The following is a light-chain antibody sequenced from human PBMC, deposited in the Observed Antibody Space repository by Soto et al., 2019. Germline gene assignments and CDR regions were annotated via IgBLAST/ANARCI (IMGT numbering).Light chain of an antibody. Sequence: EIVFTQSPATLYLSPGERATLSCRASQSVSSYLAWYQQKPGQAPRLLIYNASNRATGIPARFSGSGSGTDFTLTISSLEPEDFAVYYCHRRGSGGVTFGGGKKVEI. CDR2: NAS. CDR1: QSVSSY. V-gene: IGKV3-11*01. CDR3: HRRGSGGVT. J-gene: IGKJ4*01.